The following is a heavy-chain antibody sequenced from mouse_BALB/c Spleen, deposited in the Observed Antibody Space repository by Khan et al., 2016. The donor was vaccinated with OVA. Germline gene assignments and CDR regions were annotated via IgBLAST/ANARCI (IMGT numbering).Heavy chain of an antibody. V-gene: IGHV1S34*01. CDR3: ARIRDYGSSPYYYAMDY. CDR2: ISCYNGAT. D-gene: IGHD1-1*01. Sequence: LVKTGASVKISCKASGYSFTGYYMHWVKQSHGKGLEWIGYISCYNGATSYNQKFKGKATFTVDTSSSTAYMQFNSLTSEDSAVYYCARIRDYGSSPYYYAMDYWGQGTSVTVSS. J-gene: IGHJ4*01. CDR1: GYSFTGYY.